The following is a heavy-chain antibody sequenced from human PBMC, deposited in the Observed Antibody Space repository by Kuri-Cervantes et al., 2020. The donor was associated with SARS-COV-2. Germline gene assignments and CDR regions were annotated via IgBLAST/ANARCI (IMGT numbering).Heavy chain of an antibody. Sequence: GESLKISCAASGFTFDRFGIHWVRQAPGKGLVWVSRINPDGSYTNNADSVKGRFTISRDNSKNTLYLQMNSLRAEDTAVYYCATSKRDYDYYGMDVWGQGTTVTVSS. D-gene: IGHD4/OR15-4a*01. J-gene: IGHJ6*02. CDR1: GFTFDRFG. V-gene: IGHV3-74*01. CDR2: INPDGSYT. CDR3: ATSKRDYDYYGMDV.